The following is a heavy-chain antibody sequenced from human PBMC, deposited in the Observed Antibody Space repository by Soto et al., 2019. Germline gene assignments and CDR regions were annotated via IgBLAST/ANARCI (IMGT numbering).Heavy chain of an antibody. V-gene: IGHV3-30-3*01. J-gene: IGHJ4*02. CDR1: GFTFSSYA. CDR3: AAGDYYDTRIDY. CDR2: ISYDGSNK. D-gene: IGHD3-22*01. Sequence: PGGSLRLSCAASGFTFSSYAMHWVRQAPGKGLEWVAVISYDGSNKYYADSVKGRFTISKDNSKNTLYLQMNSLRAEDTAVYYCAAGDYYDTRIDYWGQGTLVTVSS.